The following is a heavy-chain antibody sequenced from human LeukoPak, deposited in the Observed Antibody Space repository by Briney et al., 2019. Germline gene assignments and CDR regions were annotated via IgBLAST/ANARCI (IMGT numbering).Heavy chain of an antibody. CDR2: VTGTGGGT. D-gene: IGHD3-10*01. CDR3: AKDWGYASGTYYTS. Sequence: GGSLRLSCAASGFTFSSYAMSWVRQLPGKGLEWVSTVTGTGGGTYYADSVKGRFTISRDNSKNTLSLQMNSLRAEDTALYYCAKDWGYASGTYYTSWGQRTLVTVSS. CDR1: GFTFSSYA. V-gene: IGHV3-23*01. J-gene: IGHJ5*02.